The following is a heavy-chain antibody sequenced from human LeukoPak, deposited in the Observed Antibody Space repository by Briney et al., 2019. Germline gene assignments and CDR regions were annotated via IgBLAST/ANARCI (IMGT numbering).Heavy chain of an antibody. Sequence: GGSLRLSCVASGFTVTNAWMSWVRQAPGKGPERVGRIKSKSDGGITDYDAPVKGRFIISREDSKNTLYLQMNSLRSEDTAVYYCTTQGFVGGSRTFFDYWGQGTLVTVSS. D-gene: IGHD3-16*01. CDR1: GFTVTNAW. CDR2: IKSKSDGGIT. CDR3: TTQGFVGGSRTFFDY. V-gene: IGHV3-15*01. J-gene: IGHJ4*02.